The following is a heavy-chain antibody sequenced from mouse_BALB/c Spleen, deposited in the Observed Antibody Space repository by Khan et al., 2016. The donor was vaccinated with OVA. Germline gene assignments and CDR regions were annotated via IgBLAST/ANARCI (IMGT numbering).Heavy chain of an antibody. D-gene: IGHD2-4*01. J-gene: IGHJ4*01. CDR1: GYTFTSYD. V-gene: IGHV1S56*01. CDR2: IYPGDDST. CDR3: AREGLRGVALDY. Sequence: QVQLKESGPELVKPGALVKISCKASGYTFTSYDVNWVKQRPGQGLEWIGWIYPGDDSTKYNEKFKGKAALPADRSSSTAYMQLSSLTSEKSAVYFCAREGLRGVALDYWGQGTSVTVSS.